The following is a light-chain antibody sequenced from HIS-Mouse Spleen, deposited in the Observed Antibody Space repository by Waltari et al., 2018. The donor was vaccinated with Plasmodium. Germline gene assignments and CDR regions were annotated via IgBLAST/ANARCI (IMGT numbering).Light chain of an antibody. V-gene: IGLV3-10*01. Sequence: SSELTQPPSVSVSPGQTARRTSPGDALPTNDAYWYHQKSGQGPVLVIYEDSKRPSGLPERVSGSSSGTMATLTISGAQVEDEADYYCYSTDSSGNHRVFGGGTKLTVL. CDR3: YSTDSSGNHRV. J-gene: IGLJ3*02. CDR1: ALPTND. CDR2: EDS.